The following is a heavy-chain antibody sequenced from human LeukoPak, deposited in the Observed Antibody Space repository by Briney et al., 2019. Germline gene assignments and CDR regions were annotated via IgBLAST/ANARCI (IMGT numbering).Heavy chain of an antibody. V-gene: IGHV3-23*01. J-gene: IGHJ4*02. Sequence: SLILFCGASGCAFCSYAMRWCRHPPGGGRQEFIAISGSGGSTYYADSVKGRFTISRDNSKNTLYLQMNSLRAEDTAVYYCAKETPAFGVVNLFDYWGQGTLVTVSS. CDR1: GCAFCSYA. CDR2: ISGSGGST. D-gene: IGHD3-3*01. CDR3: AKETPAFGVVNLFDY.